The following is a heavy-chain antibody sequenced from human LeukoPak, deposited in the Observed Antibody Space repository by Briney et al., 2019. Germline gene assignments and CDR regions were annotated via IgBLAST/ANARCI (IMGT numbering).Heavy chain of an antibody. CDR3: ARDLSTRITVAGPNWIDP. CDR1: GYTFTSYG. J-gene: IGHJ5*02. CDR2: ISAYNGNT. D-gene: IGHD6-19*01. V-gene: IGHV1-18*01. Sequence: ASVKVSCKASGYTFTSYGISWVRQAPGQGLEWMGWISAYNGNTNYAQKLQGRVTMTTDTSTSTAYMELRSLRSDDTAVYYCARDLSTRITVAGPNWIDPWGQGTLVTVSS.